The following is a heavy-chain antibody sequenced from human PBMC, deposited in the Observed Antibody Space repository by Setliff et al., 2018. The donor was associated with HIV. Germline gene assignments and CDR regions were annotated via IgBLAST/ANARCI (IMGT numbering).Heavy chain of an antibody. CDR1: GFTFSSYA. J-gene: IGHJ4*02. CDR3: AKGFRPVDTALVSGPTY. D-gene: IGHD5-18*01. Sequence: PGESLKISCAASGFTFSSYAMSWVRQTPEKGLEWVSIITSGGSTYYADSAKGRFIISRDNSQNMLYLQMNSLRADDTAIYYCAKGFRPVDTALVSGPTYWGQGIRVTVS. V-gene: IGHV3-23*01. CDR2: ITSGGST.